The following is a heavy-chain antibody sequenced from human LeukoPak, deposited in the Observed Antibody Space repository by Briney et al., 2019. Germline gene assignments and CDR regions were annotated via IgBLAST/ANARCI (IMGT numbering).Heavy chain of an antibody. V-gene: IGHV4-59*01. CDR3: ARYIRGPDYYIDV. Sequence: SETLSLTCTASGGALSSDYWSWIRQSPGKGLEWIGYVSYSGTTNYNPSLSSRLTISLDTPKNRFSLNLYSVTAADTAIYFCARYIRGPDYYIDVWGKGTTVAVSS. CDR2: VSYSGTT. D-gene: IGHD1-14*01. J-gene: IGHJ6*03. CDR1: GGALSSDY.